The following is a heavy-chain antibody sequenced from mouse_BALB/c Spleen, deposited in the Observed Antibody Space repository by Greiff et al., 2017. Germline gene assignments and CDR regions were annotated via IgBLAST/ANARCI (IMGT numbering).Heavy chain of an antibody. Sequence: VQLKESGPELVKPGASVKMSCKASGYTFTSYVMHWVKQKPGQGLEWIGYINPYNDGTKYNEKFKGKATLTSDKSSSTAYMELSSLTSEDSAVYYCARPYNGNYEYYAMEYRGQGTSDTVSS. D-gene: IGHD2-10*01. V-gene: IGHV1-14*01. CDR1: GYTFTSYV. J-gene: IGHJ4*01. CDR3: ARPYNGNYEYYAMEY. CDR2: INPYNDGT.